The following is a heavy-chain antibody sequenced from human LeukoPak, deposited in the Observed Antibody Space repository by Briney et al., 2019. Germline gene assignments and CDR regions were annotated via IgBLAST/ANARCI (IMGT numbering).Heavy chain of an antibody. CDR1: GYNFSNYW. Sequence: GESLKISCKGSGYNFSNYWIGWVRQMPGKGLEWMGIIYHGDSDTRYSPSFRGQVTISADKSISTAYLQWRSLKASDTTMYYCARGGNPLFEYWGQGTLVTVSS. V-gene: IGHV5-51*01. D-gene: IGHD4-23*01. CDR2: IYHGDSDT. J-gene: IGHJ4*02. CDR3: ARGGNPLFEY.